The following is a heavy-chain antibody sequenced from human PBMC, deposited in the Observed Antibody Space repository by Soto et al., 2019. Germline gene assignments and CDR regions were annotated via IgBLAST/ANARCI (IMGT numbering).Heavy chain of an antibody. CDR3: AREVGEIENSGYDLVPIRDY. CDR2: ISAYNGNT. CDR1: GYTFTSYG. J-gene: IGHJ4*02. Sequence: QVQLVQSGAEVKKPGASVKVSCKASGYTFTSYGISWVRQAPGQGLEWMGWISAYNGNTNYAQKLQGRVTMTTDTSTSTAYMELRSLRADDTAVYYCAREVGEIENSGYDLVPIRDYRGQGTLVTVSS. V-gene: IGHV1-18*01. D-gene: IGHD5-12*01.